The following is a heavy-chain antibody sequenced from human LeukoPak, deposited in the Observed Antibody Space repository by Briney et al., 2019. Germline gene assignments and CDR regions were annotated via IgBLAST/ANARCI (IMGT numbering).Heavy chain of an antibody. Sequence: GGSLRLSXAASGFTFSRLGVQWVRQAPGKGLEGVAMIWHDGSVEEYAASVKGRFTISRDNSRDTLFLQMNRLRDDDTAVYYCAKEGDQFRGYLDAWGKGTTVTVSS. CDR2: IWHDGSVE. CDR3: AKEGDQFRGYLDA. CDR1: GFTFSRLG. J-gene: IGHJ6*03. V-gene: IGHV3-33*06. D-gene: IGHD3-16*01.